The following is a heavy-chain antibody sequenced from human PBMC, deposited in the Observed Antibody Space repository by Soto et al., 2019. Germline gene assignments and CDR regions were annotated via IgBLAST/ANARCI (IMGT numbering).Heavy chain of an antibody. Sequence: GGCTRLSCAASGLTFSSSGMHWVRQAPGKGLEWVAVIWYDGSNKYYADSVKGRFTISRDNSKNTLYLQMNSLRAEDTAVYYCARDMRSGWNFDFCGQGTLGTVPS. CDR2: IWYDGSNK. CDR1: GLTFSSSG. CDR3: ARDMRSGWNFDF. J-gene: IGHJ4*02. D-gene: IGHD6-19*01. V-gene: IGHV3-33*01.